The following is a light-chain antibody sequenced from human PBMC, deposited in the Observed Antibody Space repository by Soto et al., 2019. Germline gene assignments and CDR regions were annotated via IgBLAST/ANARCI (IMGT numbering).Light chain of an antibody. CDR2: EVT. J-gene: IGLJ3*02. CDR1: STDVGNYNL. V-gene: IGLV2-23*02. CDR3: SSYAGSSTFVV. Sequence: QSVLTQPASVSGSPGQSITISCTGTSTDVGNYNLVSWYQQHPGKAPKLMNYEVTKRPSGISNRFSGSKSGNTASLTISGLQAEDESHYYCSSYAGSSTFVVFGGGTKLTVL.